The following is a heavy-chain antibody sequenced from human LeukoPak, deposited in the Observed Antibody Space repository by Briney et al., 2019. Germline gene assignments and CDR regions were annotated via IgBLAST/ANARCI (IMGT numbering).Heavy chain of an antibody. CDR3: ASLHSDYFDY. V-gene: IGHV3-48*03. J-gene: IGHJ4*02. CDR1: GFTFSSYE. Sequence: GGSLRLSCAASGFTFSSYEMTWVRQAPGKGLEWVSYISIREGTIYYADSVKGRFTISRDNAKNTLYLQMNSLRAEDTAVYYCASLHSDYFDYWGQGTLVTVSS. CDR2: ISIREGTI.